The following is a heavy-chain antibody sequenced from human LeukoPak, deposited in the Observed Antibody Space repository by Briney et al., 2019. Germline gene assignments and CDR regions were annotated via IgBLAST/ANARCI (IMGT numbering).Heavy chain of an antibody. CDR1: GFRFSSYT. V-gene: IGHV3-48*01. Sequence: GGSLRLSCAASGFRFSSYTMNWVRQAPGKGLEWVSYISSSSSTIYDANSVKGRFTVSRDNAKNSLYLQMNSLRAEDTAVYYCARLDEAFDNWGQGTLVTVSS. D-gene: IGHD5-24*01. CDR3: ARLDEAFDN. CDR2: ISSSSSTI. J-gene: IGHJ4*02.